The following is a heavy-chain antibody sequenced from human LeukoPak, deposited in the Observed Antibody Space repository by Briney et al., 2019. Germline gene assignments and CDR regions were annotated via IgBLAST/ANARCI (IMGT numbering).Heavy chain of an antibody. J-gene: IGHJ4*02. CDR1: GGSISSSSYY. CDR2: IYYSGST. Sequence: SETLSLTCTVSGGSISSSSYYWGWIRQPPGKGLEWIGSIYYSGSTYYNPSLKSRVTISVDTSKNQFSLKLSSVTAADTAMYYCAPLSKGSYYPGYWGQGTLVTVSS. V-gene: IGHV4-39*01. D-gene: IGHD1-26*01. CDR3: APLSKGSYYPGY.